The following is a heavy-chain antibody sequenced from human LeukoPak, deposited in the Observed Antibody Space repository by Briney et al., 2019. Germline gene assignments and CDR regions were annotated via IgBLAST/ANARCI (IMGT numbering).Heavy chain of an antibody. D-gene: IGHD6-13*01. V-gene: IGHV3-7*01. J-gene: IGHJ4*02. CDR1: GFTYNNYW. Sequence: GGSLRLSCVASGFTYNNYWMSWVRQAPVKGLEWVANIKQDGSEIDFADSLKGRFTISRDNAKKSLYLQVNSLRAEDTAVYYCARIGYRSSSFDYWGQGTLVTVSS. CDR3: ARIGYRSSSFDY. CDR2: IKQDGSEI.